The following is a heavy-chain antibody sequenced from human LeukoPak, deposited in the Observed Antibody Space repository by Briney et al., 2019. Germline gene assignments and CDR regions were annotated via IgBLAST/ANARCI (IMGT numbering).Heavy chain of an antibody. V-gene: IGHV3-23*01. CDR1: GFTFSSYA. CDR3: AKPPAYCSSTSCSNYYYYYMDV. D-gene: IGHD2-2*01. J-gene: IGHJ6*03. Sequence: PGGSLRLSCAASGFTFSSYAMSWVRQAPGKGLEWVSAISGSGGRTYYADSVKGRFTISRDNSKNTLYLQMNSLRAEDTAVYYCAKPPAYCSSTSCSNYYYYYMDVWGKGTTVTVSS. CDR2: ISGSGGRT.